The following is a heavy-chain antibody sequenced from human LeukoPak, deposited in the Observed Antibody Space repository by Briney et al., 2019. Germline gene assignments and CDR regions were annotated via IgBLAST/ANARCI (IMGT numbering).Heavy chain of an antibody. J-gene: IGHJ4*02. CDR3: VGSPSELPFGW. Sequence: SETLSLTCAVSGASLSSSAYYWGWIRQPPGKGLEWIGSKYFSGSTFYNPSLKSRVTFSVDTSQPQFSLKLTSVPAADTAVYYCVGSPSELPFGWWGQGSLVIVSS. CDR1: GASLSSSAYY. CDR2: KYFSGST. V-gene: IGHV4-39*07. D-gene: IGHD3-9*01.